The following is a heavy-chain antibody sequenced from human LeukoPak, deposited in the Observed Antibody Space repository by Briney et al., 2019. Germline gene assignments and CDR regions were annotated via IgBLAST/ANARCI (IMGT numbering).Heavy chain of an antibody. CDR2: ISGSGGST. CDR1: GFTFSSYG. J-gene: IGHJ4*02. D-gene: IGHD2-15*01. V-gene: IGHV3-23*01. Sequence: AGGSLRLSCAASGFTFSSYGMSWVRQAPGKGLEWVSAISGSGGSTYYADSVKGRFTISRDNSKNTLYLQMNSLRAEDTAVYYCAKRGTRQLLQKYYFDCWGQGTLVTVSS. CDR3: AKRGTRQLLQKYYFDC.